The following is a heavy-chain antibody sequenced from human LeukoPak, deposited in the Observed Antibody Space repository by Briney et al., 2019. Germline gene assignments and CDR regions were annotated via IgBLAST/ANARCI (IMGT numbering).Heavy chain of an antibody. Sequence: SETLSLTCTVSGGSISSGGYYWSWIRQHPGKGLEWIGYIYYSGSTYYNPSLKSRVTISVDTSKNQFSLKLSSVTAADTAVYYCAKDGGSSGYYRHYFDYWGQGTLVTVSS. D-gene: IGHD3-22*01. CDR2: IYYSGST. CDR1: GGSISSGGYY. V-gene: IGHV4-31*03. J-gene: IGHJ4*02. CDR3: AKDGGSSGYYRHYFDY.